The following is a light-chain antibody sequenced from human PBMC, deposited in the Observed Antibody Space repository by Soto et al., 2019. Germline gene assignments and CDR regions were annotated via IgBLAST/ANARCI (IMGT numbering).Light chain of an antibody. J-gene: IGLJ3*02. CDR2: GVS. Sequence: QSVLTQPASVSGSAGQSITISCTGTSSDVGAYNYVSWYQLHPGKAPKLLIYGVSDRPSGVSNRFSGSKSGNTASLTISGLQAEDEADYYCNSYTLTSTPVFGGGTQLTVL. CDR3: NSYTLTSTPV. V-gene: IGLV2-14*01. CDR1: SSDVGAYNY.